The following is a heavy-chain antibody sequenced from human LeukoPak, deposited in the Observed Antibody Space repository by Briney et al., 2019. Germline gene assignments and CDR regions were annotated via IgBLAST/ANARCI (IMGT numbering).Heavy chain of an antibody. J-gene: IGHJ4*02. CDR1: GGSISSSSYY. V-gene: IGHV4-39*07. CDR2: IYYSGST. CDR3: ARRRYTSGYLDY. D-gene: IGHD3-22*01. Sequence: SETLSLTCTVSGGSISSSSYYWGWIRQPPGKGLEWIGSIYYSGSTNYNPSLKSRVTMSIDTSKSQFSLKLTSVTAADTAVYYCARRRYTSGYLDYWGQGTLVTVSS.